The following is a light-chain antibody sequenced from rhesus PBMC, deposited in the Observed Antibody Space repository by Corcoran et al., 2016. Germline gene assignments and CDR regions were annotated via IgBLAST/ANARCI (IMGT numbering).Light chain of an antibody. CDR2: DAS. CDR3: HQYDNWNS. J-gene: IGKJ2*01. CDR1: QSVGSN. V-gene: IGKV3-42*02. Sequence: ETVLTQSPATLSLSPGEKATLSCRASQSVGSNLAWYQPKPGQAPKLLIYDASSRATDNPDKFSGSWSGTEFTLTISSLEPEDVGLYYCHQYDNWNSFGQGTKVEIK.